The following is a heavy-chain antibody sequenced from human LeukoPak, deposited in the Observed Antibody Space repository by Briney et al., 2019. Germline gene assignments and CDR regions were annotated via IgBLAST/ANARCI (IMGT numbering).Heavy chain of an antibody. J-gene: IGHJ3*01. Sequence: PSETLSLTCAVSGYSISSGYYWGWIRQPPGKGLEWIGSIYHSGSTYYNPPLKSRVTISVDTSKNQFSLKLSSVTAADTAVYYCASNTYYYDSSGYLVWGQGTMVTVSS. V-gene: IGHV4-38-2*01. CDR1: GYSISSGYY. D-gene: IGHD3-22*01. CDR2: IYHSGST. CDR3: ASNTYYYDSSGYLV.